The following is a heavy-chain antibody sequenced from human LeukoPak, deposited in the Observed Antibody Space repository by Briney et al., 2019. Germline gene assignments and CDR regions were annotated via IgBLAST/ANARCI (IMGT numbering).Heavy chain of an antibody. J-gene: IGHJ4*02. CDR3: AKTTTGYSSGRFPGWPVDY. V-gene: IGHV3-23*01. CDR2: IFGSGGST. CDR1: GFTFSSYA. Sequence: GGSLRFSCAASGFTFSSYAMYWVRQAPGKGLEWVSGIFGSGGSTHYADSVKGRFTISRDNSKNTVCLQMNSLRAEDTAVYYCAKTTTGYSSGRFPGWPVDYWGQGTLVTVSS. D-gene: IGHD6-19*01.